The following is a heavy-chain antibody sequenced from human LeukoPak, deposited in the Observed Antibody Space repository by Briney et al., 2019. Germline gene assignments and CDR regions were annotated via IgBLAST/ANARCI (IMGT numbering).Heavy chain of an antibody. J-gene: IGHJ4*02. CDR2: IYSGGST. CDR1: GFTVSNNY. D-gene: IGHD6-19*01. Sequence: GGSLRLSCAASGFTVSNNYMSWVRQAPGKGLEWVSVIYSGGSTHYADSVKGRFTISRDNSKNTLYLQMNSLRAEDTAVYYCAKAGDSGWYIIDYWGQGTLVTVSS. V-gene: IGHV3-66*01. CDR3: AKAGDSGWYIIDY.